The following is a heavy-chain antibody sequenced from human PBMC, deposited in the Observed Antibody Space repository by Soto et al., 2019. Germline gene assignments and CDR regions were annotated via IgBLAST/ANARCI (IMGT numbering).Heavy chain of an antibody. CDR2: IYYSGST. CDR3: AIGGYGFGEGYFDY. V-gene: IGHV4-31*03. CDR1: GGSISSGGYY. D-gene: IGHD3-10*01. J-gene: IGHJ4*02. Sequence: QVQLQESGPGLVKPSQTLSLTCTVSGGSISSGGYYWSWIRQHPGKGLEWIGYIYYSGSTYYNPSLKSRVTISVDTSKNQFSLKLSSVTAAVTAVYYCAIGGYGFGEGYFDYWGQGTLVTVSS.